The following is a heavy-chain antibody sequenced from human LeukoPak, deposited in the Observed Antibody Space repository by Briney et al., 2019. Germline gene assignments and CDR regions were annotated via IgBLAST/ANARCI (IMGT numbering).Heavy chain of an antibody. CDR3: ARERQQLPGFDY. V-gene: IGHV1-69*13. CDR1: GYTFTSYG. J-gene: IGHJ4*02. Sequence: AASVKVSCKASGYTFTSYGISWVRQAPGQGLEWMGGIIPIFGTANYAQKFQGRVTITADESTTTAYMELSSLRSEDTAVYYCARERQQLPGFDYWGQGTLVTVSS. CDR2: IIPIFGTA. D-gene: IGHD6-13*01.